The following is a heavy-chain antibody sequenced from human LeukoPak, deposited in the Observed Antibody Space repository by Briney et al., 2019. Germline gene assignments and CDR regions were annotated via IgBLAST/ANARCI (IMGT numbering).Heavy chain of an antibody. Sequence: GESLKISCKGPGYSSTKYWIGWVRQRPGKGLEWMGIIYPGQSDTRYSPSFQGQVTISADKSISTAYLQWSSLKASDTAMYYCATTVSYYYFDFWGQGTLVTVSS. J-gene: IGHJ4*02. V-gene: IGHV5-51*01. CDR2: IYPGQSDT. D-gene: IGHD3-10*01. CDR3: ATTVSYYYFDF. CDR1: GYSSTKYW.